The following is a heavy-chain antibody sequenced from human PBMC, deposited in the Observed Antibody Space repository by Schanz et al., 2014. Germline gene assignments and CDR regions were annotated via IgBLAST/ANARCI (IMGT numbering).Heavy chain of an antibody. Sequence: DVQLLESGGGLVQPGGSLRLSCAASGFTFTNYAMSWVRQAPGKGLEWVSYIRSSSTPIYYADSVKGRFTISRDNSKNSLYLEMNSLRAEDTALYYCARDRRNADLDYWGQGTLVTVSS. J-gene: IGHJ4*02. D-gene: IGHD1-1*01. V-gene: IGHV3-48*01. CDR3: ARDRRNADLDY. CDR2: IRSSSTPI. CDR1: GFTFTNYA.